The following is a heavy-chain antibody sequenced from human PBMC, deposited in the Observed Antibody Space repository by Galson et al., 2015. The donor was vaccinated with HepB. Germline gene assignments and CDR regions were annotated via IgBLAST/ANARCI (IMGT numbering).Heavy chain of an antibody. CDR2: IGGTGFPT. D-gene: IGHD3-22*01. CDR3: AKGLYDSTRSPFDY. V-gene: IGHV3-23*01. Sequence: SLRLSCAASGFSFSNYAISWVRQAPGKGLQWVSSIGGTGFPTYYADSVKGRFTISRDNSKNTLYLQMNSLTAKDSAVYSCAKGLYDSTRSPFDYWGQGTLVTVSS. J-gene: IGHJ4*03. CDR1: GFSFSNYA.